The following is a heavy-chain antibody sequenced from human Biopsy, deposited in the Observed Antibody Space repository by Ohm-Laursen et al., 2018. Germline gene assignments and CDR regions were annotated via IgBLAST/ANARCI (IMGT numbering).Heavy chain of an antibody. CDR3: ARGSNDFGGLYFPR. CDR1: GGSLPCPF. D-gene: IGHD4-23*01. Sequence: PSGTPFLTCTVSGGSLPCPFRSWIRPPPREGLGWVGDISYTGYTSYNASLKSRVTISVDTSRNHFSLRLSSLTAADTAVYYCARGSNDFGGLYFPRWGQGTLLTVSS. V-gene: IGHV4-59*11. CDR2: ISYTGYT. J-gene: IGHJ4*02.